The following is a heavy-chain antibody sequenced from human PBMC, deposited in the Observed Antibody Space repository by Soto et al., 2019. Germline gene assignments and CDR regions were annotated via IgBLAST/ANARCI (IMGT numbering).Heavy chain of an antibody. CDR2: ISAYNGNT. V-gene: IGHV1-18*04. D-gene: IGHD3-3*01. J-gene: IGHJ6*02. Sequence: QVQLVQSGAEVKKPGASVKVSCKASGYTFTSYGISWVRQAPGQGLEWMGWISAYNGNTNYAQKLQGRVTMTTDTSTSTAYMELRSLRSEDTAVYYCARELNFRDYDFWSGPIYYSYGMDVWGQGTTVTVSS. CDR3: ARELNFRDYDFWSGPIYYSYGMDV. CDR1: GYTFTSYG.